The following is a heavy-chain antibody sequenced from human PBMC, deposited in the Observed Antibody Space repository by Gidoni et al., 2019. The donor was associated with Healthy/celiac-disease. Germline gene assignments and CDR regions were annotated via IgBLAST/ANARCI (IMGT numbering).Heavy chain of an antibody. V-gene: IGHV3-33*01. J-gene: IGHJ4*02. CDR1: GFTFLSYG. D-gene: IGHD3-22*01. CDR3: ARTSPPQYYDSSGYLDY. CDR2: IWYDGSNK. Sequence: QVQLVESGGGVVQPGRSLRLSCAASGFTFLSYGMHWVRQAPGKGLEWVAVIWYDGSNKYYADSVKGRFTISRDNSKNTLYLQMNSLRAEDTAVYYCARTSPPQYYDSSGYLDYWGQGTLVTVSS.